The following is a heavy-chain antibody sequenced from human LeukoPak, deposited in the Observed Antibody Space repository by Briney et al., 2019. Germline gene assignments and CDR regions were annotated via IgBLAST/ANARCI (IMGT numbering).Heavy chain of an antibody. D-gene: IGHD6-19*01. J-gene: IGHJ4*02. CDR3: AREGWGIAVGQPFDY. CDR1: GFTFSDYY. V-gene: IGHV3-11*04. Sequence: GGSLRLSCAASGFTFSDYYMSWIRQAPGKGLEWVSSITNSGTAIYYADSVKGRFTISRDNAKNSLYLQMNSLGAGDTAVYYCAREGWGIAVGQPFDYWGQGTLVTVSS. CDR2: ITNSGTAI.